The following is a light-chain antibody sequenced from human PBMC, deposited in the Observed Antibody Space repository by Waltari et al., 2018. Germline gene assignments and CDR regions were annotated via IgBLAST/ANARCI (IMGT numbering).Light chain of an antibody. CDR1: SIDVGGYDY. Sequence: QSALTQPPSVSGPPGPSATISCTGPSIDVGGYDYAYWYQQHPGKAPKLVIYDGNKRPSGVPDRFSGSKSGTTASLTISGLQADDEADYNCCSYAGSATWAFGGGTKLTVL. CDR2: DGN. V-gene: IGLV2-11*01. CDR3: CSYAGSATWA. J-gene: IGLJ3*02.